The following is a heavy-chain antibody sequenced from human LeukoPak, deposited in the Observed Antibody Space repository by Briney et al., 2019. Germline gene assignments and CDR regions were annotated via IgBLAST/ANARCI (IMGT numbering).Heavy chain of an antibody. CDR1: GYTFTTYA. V-gene: IGHV1-3*01. CDR3: ARGLGYGVFDP. CDR2: INVGNGNT. Sequence: VASVKVSCKASGYTFTTYALTWVRQAPGQRLEWMGWINVGNGNTKSSQKFQGRVTITRDMSASTAYMELSSLRSEDTAVYYCARGLGYGVFDPWGQGTLVTVSS. D-gene: IGHD6-13*01. J-gene: IGHJ5*02.